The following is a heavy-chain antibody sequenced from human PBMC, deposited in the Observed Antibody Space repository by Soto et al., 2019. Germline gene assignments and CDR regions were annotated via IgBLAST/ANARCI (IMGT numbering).Heavy chain of an antibody. V-gene: IGHV1-69*12. CDR1: GGTFSSYA. J-gene: IGHJ6*02. Sequence: QVQLVQSGAEVKKPGSSVKVSCKASGGTFSSYAISWVRQAPGQGLEWMGGIIPIFGTANYAQKFQGRVTITADESTSTAYMELSSLRSEDTAVYYCARGAGQQLVPFLGVGVYYYGMDVWGQGTTVTVSS. CDR3: ARGAGQQLVPFLGVGVYYYGMDV. D-gene: IGHD6-13*01. CDR2: IIPIFGTA.